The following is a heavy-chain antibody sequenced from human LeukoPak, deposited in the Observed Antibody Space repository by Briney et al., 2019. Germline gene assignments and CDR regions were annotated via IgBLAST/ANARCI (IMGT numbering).Heavy chain of an antibody. J-gene: IGHJ4*02. Sequence: GGSLRLSCAASGFTFSSYGMHWVRQAPGKGLEWVAVISYDGSNKYYADSVKGRFTISRDNSKNTLYLQMNSLRVEDTAVYYCASKITIIRGVVITPDCWGQGTLVTVSS. CDR2: ISYDGSNK. D-gene: IGHD3-10*01. V-gene: IGHV3-30*12. CDR1: GFTFSSYG. CDR3: ASKITIIRGVVITPDC.